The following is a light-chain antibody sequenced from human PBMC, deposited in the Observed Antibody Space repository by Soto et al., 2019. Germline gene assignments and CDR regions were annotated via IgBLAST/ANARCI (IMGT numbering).Light chain of an antibody. J-gene: IGLJ2*01. CDR3: SSYTSTNTRL. CDR1: KNDIGVYDF. V-gene: IGLV2-8*01. Sequence: QSVLTQPPSASGSPGQSVTISCTGTKNDIGVYDFVSWYQHHPGKAPRLIIYEVVQRPSGVPDRFSGSKSGNTASLTVSGLQAADEADYYCSSYTSTNTRLFGGGTKLTVL. CDR2: EVV.